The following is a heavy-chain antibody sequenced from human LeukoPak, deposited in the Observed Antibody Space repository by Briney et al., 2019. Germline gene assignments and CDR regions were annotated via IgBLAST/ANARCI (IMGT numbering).Heavy chain of an antibody. CDR3: ATVRGIAVANWFDP. CDR2: LDPEDGET. V-gene: IGHV1-24*01. D-gene: IGHD6-19*01. Sequence: ASVKVSCKVSGYTLTELSMHWVRQAPGKGLEWMGGLDPEDGETIYAQKFQGRVTMTEDTSTDTAYMELSSLRSEDTAVYYCATVRGIAVANWFDPWGQGTLVTVSS. CDR1: GYTLTELS. J-gene: IGHJ5*02.